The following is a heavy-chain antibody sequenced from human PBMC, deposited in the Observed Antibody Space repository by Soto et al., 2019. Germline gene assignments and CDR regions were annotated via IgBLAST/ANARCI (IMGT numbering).Heavy chain of an antibody. J-gene: IGHJ4*02. CDR1: GGSISSYY. Sequence: SETLSLTCTVSGGSISSYYWSWIRQPPGKGLEWIGYIYYSGSTNYNPSLKSRVTISVDTSKNQFSLKLSSVTAADTAVYYCARDRGYSYGSAGYYFDYWGQGTLVTVS. D-gene: IGHD5-18*01. CDR3: ARDRGYSYGSAGYYFDY. V-gene: IGHV4-59*01. CDR2: IYYSGST.